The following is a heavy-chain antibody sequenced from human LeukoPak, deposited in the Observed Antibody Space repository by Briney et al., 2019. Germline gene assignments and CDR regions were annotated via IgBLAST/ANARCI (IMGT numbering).Heavy chain of an antibody. D-gene: IGHD3-16*01. Sequence: GGTLRLSCAASGFTFSSYGMSWVRQAPGKGLVWVSRINSDGSNTSYADSVKGRFTISRDNAKNTLYLQMNSLRAEDTAVYYCARGDTVAYYYYMDVWGKGTTVTVYS. V-gene: IGHV3-74*01. CDR3: ARGDTVAYYYYMDV. CDR2: INSDGSNT. J-gene: IGHJ6*03. CDR1: GFTFSSYG.